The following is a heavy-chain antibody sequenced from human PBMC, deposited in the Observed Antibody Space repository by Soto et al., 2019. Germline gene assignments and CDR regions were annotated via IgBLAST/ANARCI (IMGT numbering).Heavy chain of an antibody. CDR3: ATGVGGN. Sequence: EVQLVESGGGLVKPGGSLRLSCAASGFTFSNAWMSWVRQPPGKGLEWVGHIRSKTDGGTTDCAAPVKGRFPISRDDSENTLYLQMNSLKTEDTAVYYCATGVGGNWGQGTLVIVSS. J-gene: IGHJ4*02. V-gene: IGHV3-15*01. D-gene: IGHD2-15*01. CDR2: IRSKTDGGTT. CDR1: GFTFSNAW.